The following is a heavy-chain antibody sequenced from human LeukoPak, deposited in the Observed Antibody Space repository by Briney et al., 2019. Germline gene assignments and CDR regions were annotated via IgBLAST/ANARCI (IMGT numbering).Heavy chain of an antibody. CDR2: ISYDGSNK. D-gene: IGHD6-6*01. J-gene: IGHJ4*02. CDR1: GFTFSSYS. CDR3: AKSPSTRDYFDY. V-gene: IGHV3-30*18. Sequence: GGSLRLSCAASGFTFSSYSMNWVRQAPGKGLEWVAVISYDGSNKYYADSVKGRFTISRDNSKNTLYLQMNSLRAEDTAVYYCAKSPSTRDYFDYWGQGTLVTVSS.